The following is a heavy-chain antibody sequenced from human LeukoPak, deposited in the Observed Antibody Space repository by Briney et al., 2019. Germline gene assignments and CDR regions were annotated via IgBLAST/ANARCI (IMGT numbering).Heavy chain of an antibody. D-gene: IGHD3-10*01. CDR2: IYYSGST. J-gene: IGHJ4*02. V-gene: IGHV4-39*07. CDR1: GGSISSSSYY. Sequence: SETLSLTCTVSGGSISSSSYYWGWIRQPPGKGLEWIGSIYYSGSTYYNPSLKSRVTISVDTSKNQFSLKLSSVTAADTAVYYCARSWLGPYYFDYWGQGTLVTVSS. CDR3: ARSWLGPYYFDY.